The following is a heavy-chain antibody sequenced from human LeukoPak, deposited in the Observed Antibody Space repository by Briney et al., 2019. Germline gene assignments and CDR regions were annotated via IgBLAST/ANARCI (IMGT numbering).Heavy chain of an antibody. CDR3: ARDGESRAEYSSRPNWFDP. CDR1: GFTFSSYS. D-gene: IGHD6-13*01. J-gene: IGHJ5*02. Sequence: QPGGSLRLSCAASGFTFSSYSMNWVRQAPGKGLEWVSYISSSSSTIYYADSVKGRFTISRDNAKNSLYLQMNSLRAEDTAVYYCARDGESRAEYSSRPNWFDPWGQGTLVTVSS. CDR2: ISSSSSTI. V-gene: IGHV3-48*04.